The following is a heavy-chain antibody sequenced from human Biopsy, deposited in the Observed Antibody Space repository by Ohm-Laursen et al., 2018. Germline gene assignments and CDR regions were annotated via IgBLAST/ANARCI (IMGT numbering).Heavy chain of an antibody. CDR3: ARGQDYGGNKAFDI. CDR2: IYSSGIT. J-gene: IGHJ3*02. V-gene: IGHV4-59*01. D-gene: IGHD4-23*01. Sequence: GTLSLTCTVSGGPMIHYYWNWIRQSPGKGLEWIAYIYSSGITNYNPSLKSRLTISIDTSKNQFSLKLNSMTTADTAVYYCARGQDYGGNKAFDIWGQGTKVTVSP. CDR1: GGPMIHYY.